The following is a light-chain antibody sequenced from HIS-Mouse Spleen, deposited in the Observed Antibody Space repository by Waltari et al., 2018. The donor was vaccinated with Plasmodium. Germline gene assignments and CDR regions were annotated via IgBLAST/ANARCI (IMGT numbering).Light chain of an antibody. J-gene: IGKJ3*01. CDR1: QSVSSN. CDR3: QQYNNWSFT. Sequence: EIVITQSPATLSVSPGGRATVSCRASQSVSSNLAWYQQKPGQAPRLLIYGASTRATGIPARFSGSGSGTEFTLTISSLQSEDFAVYYCQQYNNWSFTFGPGTKVDIK. V-gene: IGKV3-15*01. CDR2: GAS.